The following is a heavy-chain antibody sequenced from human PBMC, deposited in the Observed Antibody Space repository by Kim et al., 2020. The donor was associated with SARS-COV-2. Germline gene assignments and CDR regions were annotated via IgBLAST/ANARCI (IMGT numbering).Heavy chain of an antibody. V-gene: IGHV3-30*18. D-gene: IGHD3-22*01. J-gene: IGHJ4*02. CDR1: GFTFSSYG. CDR3: AKATYYYDSSGYYSGPADTPFDY. CDR2: ISYDGSNK. Sequence: GGSLRLSCAASGFTFSSYGMHWVRQAPGKGLEWVAVISYDGSNKYYADSVKGRFTISRDNSKNTLYLQMNSLRAEDTAVYYCAKATYYYDSSGYYSGPADTPFDYWGQGTLVTVSS.